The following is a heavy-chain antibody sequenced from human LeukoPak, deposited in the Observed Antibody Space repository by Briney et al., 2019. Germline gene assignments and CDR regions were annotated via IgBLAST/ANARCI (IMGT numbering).Heavy chain of an antibody. J-gene: IGHJ4*02. CDR1: GFTFSSYG. CDR2: IRYDGSNK. V-gene: IGHV3-30*02. D-gene: IGHD2-2*01. CDR3: AEDFGAKYCSSTSCWGDY. Sequence: GGSLRLSCAASGFTFSSYGMHWVRQAPGKGLEWVAFIRYDGSNKYYADSVKGRFTISRDNSKNTLYLQMNSLRAEDTAVYYCAEDFGAKYCSSTSCWGDYWGQGTLVTVSS.